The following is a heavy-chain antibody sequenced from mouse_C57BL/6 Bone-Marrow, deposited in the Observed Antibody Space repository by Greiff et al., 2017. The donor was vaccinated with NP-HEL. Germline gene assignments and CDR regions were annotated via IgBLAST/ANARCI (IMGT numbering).Heavy chain of an antibody. CDR3: ARDSDYYPYDTMDY. CDR1: GFTFSDYG. Sequence: EVQGVESGGGLVQPGGSLKLSCAASGFTFSDYGMAWVRQAPRKGPEWVAFISNLAYSIYYADTVTGRFTITRENAKNTLYLEMSSLRSEDTAMYYCARDSDYYPYDTMDYWGQGTSVTVSS. D-gene: IGHD1-1*01. V-gene: IGHV5-15*01. CDR2: ISNLAYSI. J-gene: IGHJ4*01.